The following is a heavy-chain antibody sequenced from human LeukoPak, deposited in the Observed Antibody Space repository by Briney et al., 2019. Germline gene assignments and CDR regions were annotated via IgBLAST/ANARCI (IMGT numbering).Heavy chain of an antibody. CDR1: GGSISSYY. CDR3: ARGFSLVAARPYYFDY. V-gene: IGHV4-59*01. Sequence: KPSETLSLTCTVSGGSISSYYWSWIRQPPGKGLEWIGYIYYSGSTNYNPSLKSRVTISVDTSKNQFSLKLSSVTAADTAVYYCARGFSLVAARPYYFDYWGQGTLVTVSS. CDR2: IYYSGST. J-gene: IGHJ4*02. D-gene: IGHD6-6*01.